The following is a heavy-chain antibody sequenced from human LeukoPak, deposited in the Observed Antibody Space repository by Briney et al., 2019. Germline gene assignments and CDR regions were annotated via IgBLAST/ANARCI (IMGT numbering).Heavy chain of an antibody. Sequence: SQTLSLTCAVYGGSFSGYYWSWIRQPPGKGLEWIGEINHSGSTNYNPSLKSRVTLSVDTSNNQFSLKLSSVTAADTAVYYCARTEVYCGGDCYSAIDYWGQGTLVTVSS. D-gene: IGHD2-21*02. CDR3: ARTEVYCGGDCYSAIDY. CDR1: GGSFSGYY. J-gene: IGHJ4*02. V-gene: IGHV4-34*01. CDR2: INHSGST.